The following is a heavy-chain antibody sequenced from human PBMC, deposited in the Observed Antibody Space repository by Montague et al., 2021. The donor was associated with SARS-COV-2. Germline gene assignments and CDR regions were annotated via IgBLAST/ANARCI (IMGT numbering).Heavy chain of an antibody. CDR1: GFTLSSYE. Sequence: SLRLSCAASGFTLSSYEMNWVRQAPGKGLEWVSYISSSGSTIYYADSVKGRFTIPRDNAKNSLYLQMNSLRAEDTAVYYCARDLGFGESLVAYYYYYGMNVWGQGTTVTVSS. D-gene: IGHD3-10*01. V-gene: IGHV3-48*03. CDR3: ARDLGFGESLVAYYYYYGMNV. CDR2: ISSSGSTI. J-gene: IGHJ6*02.